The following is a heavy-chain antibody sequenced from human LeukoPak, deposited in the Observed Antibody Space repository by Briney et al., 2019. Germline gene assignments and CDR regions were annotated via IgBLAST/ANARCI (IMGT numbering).Heavy chain of an antibody. V-gene: IGHV3-48*01. D-gene: IGHD6-13*01. Sequence: PGGSLRLSCAASGFTFSSYSMNWVRQAPGKGLEWVSYISSSSSTIYYADSVKGRFAISRDNSKDTLYVQMNSLRTEDTAVYYCARGAYSSSWSFSPWGQGTLVTVFS. CDR2: ISSSSSTI. CDR1: GFTFSSYS. CDR3: ARGAYSSSWSFSP. J-gene: IGHJ5*02.